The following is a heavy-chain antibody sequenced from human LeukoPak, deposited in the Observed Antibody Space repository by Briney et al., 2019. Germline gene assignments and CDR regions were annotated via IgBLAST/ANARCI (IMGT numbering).Heavy chain of an antibody. CDR3: ARDNWNYGSSMDV. Sequence: PSETLSLTCTVSGGSISSYYWSWIRQPPGKGLEWIGYIYYSGSTNYNPSLKSRVTISVDTSKNQFSLKLSSVTAADAAVYYCARDNWNYGSSMDVWGQGTTVTVSS. V-gene: IGHV4-59*01. CDR2: IYYSGST. J-gene: IGHJ6*02. D-gene: IGHD1-7*01. CDR1: GGSISSYY.